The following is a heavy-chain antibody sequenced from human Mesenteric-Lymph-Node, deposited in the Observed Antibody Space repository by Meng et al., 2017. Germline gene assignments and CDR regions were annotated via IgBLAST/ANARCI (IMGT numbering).Heavy chain of an antibody. CDR2: MYFSGST. CDR1: GGSISSGGYY. J-gene: IGHJ4*02. Sequence: SETLSLTCTVSGGSISSGGYYWSWIRQPPGKGLEWIGYMYFSGSTNYNPSLKSRVTISVDTSKKELSLNLNSVTAADTAVYYCARGHYDRYFDSWGQGTLVTVSS. D-gene: IGHD3-22*01. CDR3: ARGHYDRYFDS. V-gene: IGHV4-61*08.